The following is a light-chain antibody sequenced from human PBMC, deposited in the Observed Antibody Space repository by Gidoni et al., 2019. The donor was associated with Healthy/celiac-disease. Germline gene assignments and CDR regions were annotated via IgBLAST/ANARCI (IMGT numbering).Light chain of an antibody. J-gene: IGKJ4*01. CDR3: QQYYSTLLT. CDR1: QSVLYSSNNKNY. CDR2: WAS. V-gene: IGKV4-1*01. Sequence: DTAMTQSLAPVAVSLGERATINCKSSQSVLYSSNNKNYLAWYQQKPGQPPKLLIYWASTRESGVPDRFSGSGSGTDFTLTISSLQAEDVAVYYCQQYYSTLLTFGGGTKVEIK.